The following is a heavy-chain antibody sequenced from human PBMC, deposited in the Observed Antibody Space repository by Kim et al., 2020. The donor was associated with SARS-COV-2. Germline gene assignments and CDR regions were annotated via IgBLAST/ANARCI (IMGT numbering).Heavy chain of an antibody. D-gene: IGHD6-13*01. CDR2: IYYSGST. J-gene: IGHJ6*02. V-gene: IGHV4-59*13. CDR3: ARDQGPPLYSSSWYLPDPPLTYTGMYV. Sequence: SETLSLTCTVSGGSISSYYWSWIRQPPGKGLEWIGYIYYSGSTNYNPSLKSRVTISVDTSKNQFSLKLSSVTAADTAVYYCARDQGPPLYSSSWYLPDPPLTYTGMYVWGQGTPVTVS. CDR1: GGSISSYY.